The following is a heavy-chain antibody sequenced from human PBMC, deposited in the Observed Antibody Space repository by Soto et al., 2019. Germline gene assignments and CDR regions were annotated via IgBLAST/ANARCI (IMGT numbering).Heavy chain of an antibody. Sequence: EVQLVESGGGLIQPGGSLRLSCAASGFNFIRKYMIWVRQAPGKGLEWVSILYSGGTTYYADSVKGRFTISRDTSENTLYLQMNSLRAEDTAVYYCARGLYDSAIFYFDFWGPGTLVTVSS. V-gene: IGHV3-53*01. CDR3: ARGLYDSAIFYFDF. CDR2: LYSGGTT. J-gene: IGHJ4*02. CDR1: GFNFIRKY. D-gene: IGHD3-10*01.